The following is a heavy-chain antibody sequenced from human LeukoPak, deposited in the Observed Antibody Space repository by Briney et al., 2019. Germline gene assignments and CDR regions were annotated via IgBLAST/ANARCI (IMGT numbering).Heavy chain of an antibody. CDR2: IIPLLGTA. CDR1: GGTFSSYA. Sequence: ASVKVSCKASGGTFSSYAFSWVRQAPGQGLEWMGGIIPLLGTANYAQKFRGRVTITADTSSSTVYMELRSLRSDDTAVYYCARGSRTGWYYFDYWGQETLVTVSS. J-gene: IGHJ4*02. CDR3: ARGSRTGWYYFDY. V-gene: IGHV1-69*06. D-gene: IGHD6-19*01.